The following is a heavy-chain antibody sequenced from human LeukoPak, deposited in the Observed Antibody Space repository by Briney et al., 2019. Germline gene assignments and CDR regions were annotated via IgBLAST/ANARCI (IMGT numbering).Heavy chain of an antibody. CDR2: IWNDGSAE. CDR3: AKDSRGGWSGYFDL. D-gene: IGHD6-19*01. CDR1: GFTFSSYG. Sequence: VGSLRLSCAASGFTFSSYGMYWDRQGPGKGLEWLTVIWNDGSAESYADSVRGRLSSSRDDSKNTVYLQMTSLRGEDTALYHCAKDSRGGWSGYFDLWGQGTLVSVSS. V-gene: IGHV3-33*06. J-gene: IGHJ4*02.